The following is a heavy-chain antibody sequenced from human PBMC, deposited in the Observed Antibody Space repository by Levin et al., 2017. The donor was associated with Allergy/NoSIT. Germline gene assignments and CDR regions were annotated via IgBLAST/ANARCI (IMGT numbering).Heavy chain of an antibody. V-gene: IGHV4-38-2*01. J-gene: IGHJ4*02. CDR1: GYSISSGYY. Sequence: PSETLSLTCAVSGYSISSGYYWGWIRQPPGKGLEWIGSIYHSGSTYYNPSLKSRVTISVDTSKNQFSLKLSSVTAADTAVYYCAFWSGSNNPFDYWGQGTLVTVSS. D-gene: IGHD3-3*01. CDR2: IYHSGST. CDR3: AFWSGSNNPFDY.